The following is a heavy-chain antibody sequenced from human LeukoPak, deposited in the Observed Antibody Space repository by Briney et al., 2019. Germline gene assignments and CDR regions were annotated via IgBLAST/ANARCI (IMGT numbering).Heavy chain of an antibody. D-gene: IGHD3-22*01. V-gene: IGHV3-21*01. Sequence: GGSLKLSCAASGFTFSDSAIHWARQATGKGLEWVSSISSSSSYIYYADSVKGRFTISRDNAKNSLYLQMNSLRAEDTAVYYCARDLGYYDSSGSYWGQGTLVTVSS. CDR1: GFTFSDSA. CDR2: ISSSSSYI. CDR3: ARDLGYYDSSGSY. J-gene: IGHJ4*02.